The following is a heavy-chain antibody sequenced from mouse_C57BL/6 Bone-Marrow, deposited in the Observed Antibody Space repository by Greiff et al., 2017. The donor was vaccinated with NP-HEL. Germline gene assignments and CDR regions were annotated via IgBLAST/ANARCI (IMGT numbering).Heavy chain of an antibody. CDR2: IYPGSGST. V-gene: IGHV1-55*01. CDR1: GYTFTSYW. CDR3: ARYHYYAYDGYWYFDV. D-gene: IGHD2-2*01. J-gene: IGHJ1*03. Sequence: VQLQQPGAELVKPGASVKMSCKASGYTFTSYWITWVKQRPGQGLEWIGDIYPGSGSTNYNEKFKSKATLTVDTSSSTAYMQLSSLTSEDSAVYYCARYHYYAYDGYWYFDVWGTGTTVTVSA.